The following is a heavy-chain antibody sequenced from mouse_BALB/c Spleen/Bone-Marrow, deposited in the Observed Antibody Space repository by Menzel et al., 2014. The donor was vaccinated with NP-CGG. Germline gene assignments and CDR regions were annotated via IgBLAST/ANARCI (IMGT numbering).Heavy chain of an antibody. Sequence: VQLQQPGPELVKPGASVKVSCKASGYSSTDYNMYWVKQSHGKSLEWIGYIDPYIDGTSYNQKFRGKATLTVDKSSSTAFMHLNSLTSEDSAVYYCARPLYYDYGFAYWGQGTLVTVST. CDR1: GYSSTDYN. V-gene: IGHV1S135*01. J-gene: IGHJ3*01. CDR2: IDPYIDGT. CDR3: ARPLYYDYGFAY. D-gene: IGHD2-4*01.